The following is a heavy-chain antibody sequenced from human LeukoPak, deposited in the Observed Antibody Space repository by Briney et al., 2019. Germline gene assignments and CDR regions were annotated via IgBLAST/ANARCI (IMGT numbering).Heavy chain of an antibody. CDR2: MNQDGSAK. CDR1: GFTFSDSW. J-gene: IGHJ6*02. V-gene: IGHV3-7*01. CDR3: ATYTHWVAGDV. Sequence: GGSLRLSCAASGFTFSDSWMSWVRQAPGKGLEWVANMNQDGSAKDYVDSVKGRFTISRDNARNSLYPQMSSLGAEDAAVYYCATYTHWVAGDVWGQGTTVTVSS. D-gene: IGHD3-16*01.